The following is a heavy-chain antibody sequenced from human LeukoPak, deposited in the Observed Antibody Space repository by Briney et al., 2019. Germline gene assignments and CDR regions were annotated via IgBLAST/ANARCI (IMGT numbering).Heavy chain of an antibody. CDR2: IYHTGST. CDR3: AREGRYCSGGSCPYYYYYYMDV. CDR1: GDSVSSNNW. D-gene: IGHD2-15*01. Sequence: SETLSLTCAVSGDSVSSNNWWSWVRQPPGKGLEWIGEIYHTGSTNYNPSLKSRVTISVDTSKNQFSLKLSSVTAADTAVYYCAREGRYCSGGSCPYYYYYYMDVWGKGTTVTISS. V-gene: IGHV4-4*02. J-gene: IGHJ6*03.